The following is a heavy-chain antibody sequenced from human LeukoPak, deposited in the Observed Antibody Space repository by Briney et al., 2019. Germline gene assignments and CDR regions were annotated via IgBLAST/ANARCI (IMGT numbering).Heavy chain of an antibody. Sequence: PGGSLRLSCAASGFTFSSYAMHWVRQAPGKGLEWVAVIVYDGSKKYYADSVKGRLTISRDNSKNTLYLQMNSLRVEDTAVYYCAGGPPGPAGYFQPWGQGTLVTVSS. CDR2: IVYDGSKK. CDR3: AGGPPGPAGYFQP. D-gene: IGHD3-10*01. CDR1: GFTFSSYA. J-gene: IGHJ1*01. V-gene: IGHV3-30-3*01.